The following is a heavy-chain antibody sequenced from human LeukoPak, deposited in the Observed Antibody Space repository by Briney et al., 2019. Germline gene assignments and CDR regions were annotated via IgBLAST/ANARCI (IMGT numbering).Heavy chain of an antibody. D-gene: IGHD3-22*01. Sequence: SETLSLTCTVSGYSISSGYFWGWIRQPAGKGLEWIGRIYTSGSTNYNPSLKSRVSMSVDTSKNQFSLKLSSVTAADTAVYYCAMSSGYYPTDIDYWGQGTLVTVSS. CDR1: GYSISSGYF. CDR2: IYTSGST. V-gene: IGHV4-4*07. CDR3: AMSSGYYPTDIDY. J-gene: IGHJ4*02.